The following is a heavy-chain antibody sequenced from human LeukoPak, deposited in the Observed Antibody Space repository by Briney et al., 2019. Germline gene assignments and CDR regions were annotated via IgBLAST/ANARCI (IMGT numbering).Heavy chain of an antibody. CDR1: GGSISSYY. CDR2: IYSSGST. Sequence: PSETLSLTCTVSGGSISSYYWSWVRQPPGKGLEWIGSIYSSGSTYYNPSLKSRITISVDTSKNQFSLKLSSVTAAETAVYNCARHGHLGDAFDIWDQGTMVTVSS. D-gene: IGHD3-16*01. CDR3: ARHGHLGDAFDI. J-gene: IGHJ3*02. V-gene: IGHV4-59*05.